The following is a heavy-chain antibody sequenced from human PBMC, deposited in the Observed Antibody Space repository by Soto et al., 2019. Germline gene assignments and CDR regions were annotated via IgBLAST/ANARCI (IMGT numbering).Heavy chain of an antibody. J-gene: IGHJ4*02. V-gene: IGHV4-59*01. CDR1: GDSISRYY. CDR2: IYNIGSS. D-gene: IGHD3-10*01. CDR3: ARVSPAMVRGVMISFDY. Sequence: SETLSLMCTVSGDSISRYYWSWIRQPPGKGLEWIGYIYNIGSSNYNPSLKSRVTMSMDTSKNQFSLKLGSVTAADTAVYYCARVSPAMVRGVMISFDYWGQGTLVTVSS.